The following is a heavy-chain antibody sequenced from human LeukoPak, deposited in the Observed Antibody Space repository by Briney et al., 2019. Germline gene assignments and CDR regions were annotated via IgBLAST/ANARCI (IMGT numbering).Heavy chain of an antibody. CDR3: ARDGDYGYYYYMDV. CDR1: GYTFTGYY. J-gene: IGHJ6*03. D-gene: IGHD3-16*01. Sequence: ASVKVSCQASGYTFTGYYMHWVRQAPGQGLEWMGWINPNSGGTNYAQKFQGRVTMTRDTSISTAYMELSRLRSDDTAVYYCARDGDYGYYYYMDVWGKGTTVTVSS. V-gene: IGHV1-2*02. CDR2: INPNSGGT.